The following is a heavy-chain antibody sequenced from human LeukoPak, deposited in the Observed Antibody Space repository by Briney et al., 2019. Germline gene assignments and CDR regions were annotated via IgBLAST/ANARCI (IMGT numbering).Heavy chain of an antibody. J-gene: IGHJ4*02. D-gene: IGHD2-2*01. CDR1: GFTFSSYG. Sequence: GRSLRLSCAASGFTFSSYGMHWVRQAPGKGLEWVAVIWYDGSNKYYADSVKGRFTISRDNSKNTLYLQMNSLRAEDTAVYHCRYFQLLTGIDYWGQGTLVTVSS. V-gene: IGHV3-33*01. CDR3: RYFQLLTGIDY. CDR2: IWYDGSNK.